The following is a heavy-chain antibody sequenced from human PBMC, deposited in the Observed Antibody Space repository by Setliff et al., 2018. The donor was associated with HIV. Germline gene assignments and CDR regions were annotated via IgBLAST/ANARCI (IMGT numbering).Heavy chain of an antibody. CDR2: IKSGGTA. V-gene: IGHV3-15*01. CDR1: GFSFSGAW. CDR3: AYYRDSTVHQDY. Sequence: GGSLRLSCAASGFSFSGAWMRWVRQAPGKGLEWVAQIKSGGTADYAAPVKGRFTISRDDSKNVVSLQMDSLKTEDTAVYYCAYYRDSTVHQDYWGQGTLVTVSS. J-gene: IGHJ4*02. D-gene: IGHD3-16*02.